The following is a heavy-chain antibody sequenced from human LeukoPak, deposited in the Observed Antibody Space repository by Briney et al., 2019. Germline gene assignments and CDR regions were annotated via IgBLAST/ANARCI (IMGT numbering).Heavy chain of an antibody. V-gene: IGHV4-39*01. CDR2: IYYSGST. J-gene: IGHJ3*02. D-gene: IGHD3-22*01. CDR1: GGSISSSSYY. CDR3: ARNSFYYDSSGYYLEAFDI. Sequence: PSETLSLTCTVSGGSISSSSYYWGWIRQPPGKGLEWIGSIYYSGSTYYNPSLKSRVTISVDTSKNQFSLKLSSVTAADTAAYYCARNSFYYDSSGYYLEAFDIWGQGTMVTVSS.